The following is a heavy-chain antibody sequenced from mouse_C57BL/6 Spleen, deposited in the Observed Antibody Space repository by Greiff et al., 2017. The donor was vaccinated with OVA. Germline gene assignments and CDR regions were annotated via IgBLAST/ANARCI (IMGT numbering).Heavy chain of an antibody. CDR1: GYAFSSYW. CDR2: IYPGDGDT. Sequence: VQLVESGAELVKPGASVKISCKASGYAFSSYWMNWVKQRPGKGLEWIGQIYPGDGDTNYNGKFKGKATLTADKSSSTAYMQLSSLTSEDSAVYFCARGTAAWFAYWGQGTLVTVSA. CDR3: ARGTAAWFAY. J-gene: IGHJ3*01. V-gene: IGHV1-80*01. D-gene: IGHD1-2*01.